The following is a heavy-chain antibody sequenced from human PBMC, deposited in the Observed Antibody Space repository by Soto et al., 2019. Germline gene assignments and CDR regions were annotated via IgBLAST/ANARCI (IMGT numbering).Heavy chain of an antibody. CDR3: AKTRGTGSTGVFDS. CDR1: GFTFSISG. Sequence: PGGFLRLACVACGFTFSISGMHWVRQAPGKGLEWVATISYDGSQKNYADSVKGRFTISRDNSNSTLSLQMNSLRAEDTAVYYCAKTRGTGSTGVFDSWGHGSLVTVSS. D-gene: IGHD1-1*01. CDR2: ISYDGSQK. V-gene: IGHV3-30*18. J-gene: IGHJ4*01.